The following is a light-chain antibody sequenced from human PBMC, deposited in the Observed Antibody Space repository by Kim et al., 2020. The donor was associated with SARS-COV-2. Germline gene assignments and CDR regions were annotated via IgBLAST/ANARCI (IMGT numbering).Light chain of an antibody. V-gene: IGKV1-27*01. CDR3: QKYDGAPWT. CDR1: QGISNN. Sequence: DIQMTQSPSSLSASVGDRVTITCRASQGISNNLAWYQHKPGKVPTLLIFAASTLQSGVPSRFSGSGSGTGFTLTISSLQPEDFATYYCQKYDGAPWTFGQGTKVDIK. CDR2: AAS. J-gene: IGKJ1*01.